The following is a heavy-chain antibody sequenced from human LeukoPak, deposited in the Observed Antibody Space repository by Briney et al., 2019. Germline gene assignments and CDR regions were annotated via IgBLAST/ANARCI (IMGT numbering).Heavy chain of an antibody. CDR3: ARVSLQQWLVAGS. Sequence: SGTLSLTCTVSGGSISSYYWSWIRQPPEKGLEWIGYIYYSGSTNYNPSLKSRVTISVDTSKNQFSLKLSSVTAADTAVYYCARVSLQQWLVAGSWGQGTLVTVSS. CDR1: GGSISSYY. D-gene: IGHD6-19*01. CDR2: IYYSGST. V-gene: IGHV4-59*01. J-gene: IGHJ5*02.